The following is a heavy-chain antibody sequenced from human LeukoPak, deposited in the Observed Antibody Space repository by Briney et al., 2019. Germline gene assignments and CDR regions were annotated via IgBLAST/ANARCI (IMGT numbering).Heavy chain of an antibody. CDR2: IIPTFGTA. V-gene: IGHV1-69*01. J-gene: IGHJ4*02. Sequence: SVKVSCKASGGTFSSYAISWVRQAPGQGLEWMGGIIPTFGTANYAQKFQGRVTITADESTSTAYMELSSLRSEDTAVYYCARAPRDFWSGYLFDYWGQGTLVTVSS. D-gene: IGHD3-3*01. CDR1: GGTFSSYA. CDR3: ARAPRDFWSGYLFDY.